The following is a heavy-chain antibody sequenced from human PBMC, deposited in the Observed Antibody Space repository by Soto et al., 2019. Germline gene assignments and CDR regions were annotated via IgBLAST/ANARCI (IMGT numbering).Heavy chain of an antibody. CDR3: AKGGRITMIVVVSGFDY. Sequence: PGGSLRLSCEASGFNFSSYGIHWVRQAPGKGLEWVAIIWNDGSNEYYADSVKGRFTISRDNSKNTLYLQMNSLRAEDTAVYYCAKGGRITMIVVVSGFDYWGQGTLVTVSS. CDR2: IWNDGSNE. CDR1: GFNFSSYG. J-gene: IGHJ4*02. V-gene: IGHV3-33*06. D-gene: IGHD3-22*01.